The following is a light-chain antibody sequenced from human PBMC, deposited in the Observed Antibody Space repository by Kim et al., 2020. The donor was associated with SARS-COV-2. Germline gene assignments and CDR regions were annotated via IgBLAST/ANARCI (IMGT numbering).Light chain of an antibody. CDR1: SSDVGGYNY. J-gene: IGLJ2*01. CDR3: CSYAGSYTPVV. V-gene: IGLV2-11*01. CDR2: DVS. Sequence: QSALTQPRSVSGSPGQSVTISCTGTSSDVGGYNYVSWYQQHPGKAPKLMIYDVSKRPSGVPDRLSGSKSGNTASLTVSGLQAEDEADYYCCSYAGSYTPVVFGGGTQLTVL.